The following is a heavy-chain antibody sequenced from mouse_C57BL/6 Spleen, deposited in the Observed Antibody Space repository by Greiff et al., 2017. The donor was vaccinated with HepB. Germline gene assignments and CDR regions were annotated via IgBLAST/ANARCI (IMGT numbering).Heavy chain of an antibody. V-gene: IGHV5-4*01. CDR2: ISDGGSYT. CDR3: ARDYYGSSYVGGFAY. CDR1: GFTFSSYA. D-gene: IGHD1-1*01. J-gene: IGHJ3*01. Sequence: EVQRVESGGGLVKPGGSLKLSCAASGFTFSSYAMSWVSQTPEKRLEWVATISDGGSYTYYPDNVKGRITISRDNAKNNLYLQKSHLKSEDTAMYYCARDYYGSSYVGGFAYWGQGTLVTVSA.